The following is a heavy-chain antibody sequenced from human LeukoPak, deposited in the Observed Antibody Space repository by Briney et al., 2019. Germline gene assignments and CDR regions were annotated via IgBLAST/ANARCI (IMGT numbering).Heavy chain of an antibody. D-gene: IGHD2-21*02. Sequence: GGSLRLSCAASGFTFSSYSMNWVRQAPGKGLEWVSSISSSSSYIYYADSVKGRFTISRDNAKNSLYLQMNSLRAEDTAVYYCARGVVAVTALYYYYYGLDVWGRGTPVTVSS. CDR1: GFTFSSYS. CDR2: ISSSSSYI. CDR3: ARGVVAVTALYYYYYGLDV. J-gene: IGHJ6*02. V-gene: IGHV3-21*01.